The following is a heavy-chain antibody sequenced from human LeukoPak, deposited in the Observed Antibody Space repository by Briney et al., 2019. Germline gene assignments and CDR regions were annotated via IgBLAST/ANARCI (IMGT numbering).Heavy chain of an antibody. J-gene: IGHJ6*03. Sequence: GASVKVSCKTSGGSFSSYAISWVRQAPGQGLECMGWINPNSGGTNYAQKFQGRVTMTRDTSISTAYMDLSRLRSDDTAVYFCARGGLPIYYYYMDVWGKGTTVTVSS. CDR2: INPNSGGT. CDR3: ARGGLPIYYYYMDV. V-gene: IGHV1-2*02. D-gene: IGHD4-11*01. CDR1: GGSFSSYA.